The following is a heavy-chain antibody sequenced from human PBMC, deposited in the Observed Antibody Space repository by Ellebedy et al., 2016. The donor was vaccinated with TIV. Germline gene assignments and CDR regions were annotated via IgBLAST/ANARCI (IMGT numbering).Heavy chain of an antibody. V-gene: IGHV3-21*04. D-gene: IGHD6-19*01. J-gene: IGHJ4*02. CDR2: ISSSSSYI. CDR1: GFTVSSNY. Sequence: GGSLRLXXAASGFTVSSNYMSWVRQAPGKGLEWVSSISSSSSYIYYADSVKGRFTISRDNAKNSLYLQMNSLRAEDTAVYYCARGSGWFLIDYWGQGTLVTVSS. CDR3: ARGSGWFLIDY.